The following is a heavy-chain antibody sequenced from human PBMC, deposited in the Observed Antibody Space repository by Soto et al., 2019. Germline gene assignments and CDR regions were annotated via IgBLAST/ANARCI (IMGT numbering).Heavy chain of an antibody. CDR1: GYTFSNYG. Sequence: QVQLVQSGPEVRKPGASVKVSCKASGYTFSNYGFSWVRQAPGQRLEWMGWISGYNENAMYAPKCQSRATVTADTSTSTAYMVLRRLRSDDTALYYCARDIHGDYPDHWGQGTLVTVSS. D-gene: IGHD4-17*01. CDR3: ARDIHGDYPDH. J-gene: IGHJ4*02. V-gene: IGHV1-18*01. CDR2: ISGYNENA.